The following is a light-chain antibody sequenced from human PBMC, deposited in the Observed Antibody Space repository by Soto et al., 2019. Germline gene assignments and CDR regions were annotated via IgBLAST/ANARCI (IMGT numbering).Light chain of an antibody. V-gene: IGLV2-14*01. CDR3: CSYAGTYTLV. CDR2: EVS. J-gene: IGLJ3*02. Sequence: QSVLTQPASVSGSPGQSITISCTGTSSDVGTYNYVSWYQHHPGKAPKLIIYEVSNRPSGVSNRFSGSKSGSTASLTISGLQAEDEADYHCCSYAGTYTLVFGGGTKLTVL. CDR1: SSDVGTYNY.